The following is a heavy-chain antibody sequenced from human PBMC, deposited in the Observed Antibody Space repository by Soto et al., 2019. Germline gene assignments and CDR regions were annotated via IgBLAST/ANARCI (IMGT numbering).Heavy chain of an antibody. D-gene: IGHD4-4*01. CDR2: INPNSGGT. Sequence: ASVKVSCKASGYTFTTYFMHWVRQAPGHGLEWMGWINPNSGGTNYAQKFQGRVTLTSDTSISTAYVELSGLTSDDTAVYYCARDTGYYREPFDYWGQGTLVTVSS. V-gene: IGHV1-2*02. CDR3: ARDTGYYREPFDY. CDR1: GYTFTTYF. J-gene: IGHJ4*02.